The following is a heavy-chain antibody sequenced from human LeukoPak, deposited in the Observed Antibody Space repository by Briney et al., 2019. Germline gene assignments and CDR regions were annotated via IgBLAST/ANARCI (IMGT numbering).Heavy chain of an antibody. CDR3: ARAVDIYSSSWFFDY. J-gene: IGHJ4*02. CDR2: IYYSGST. D-gene: IGHD6-13*01. V-gene: IGHV4-59*01. CDR1: GGSISSYY. Sequence: SETLSLTCTVSGGSISSYYWSWIRQPPGKGLEWIGYIYYSGSTNYNPSLKSRVTISVDTSKNQFSLRLSSVTAADTAVYYCARAVDIYSSSWFFDYWGQGTLVTFSS.